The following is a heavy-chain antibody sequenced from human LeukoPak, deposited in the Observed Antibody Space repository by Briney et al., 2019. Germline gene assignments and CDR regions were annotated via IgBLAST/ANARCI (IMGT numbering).Heavy chain of an antibody. V-gene: IGHV4-4*07. CDR3: ARDPRATTGWYNWFDP. J-gene: IGHJ5*02. CDR1: GGSIGSYY. Sequence: SETLSLTCSVSGGSIGSYYWSWIRQPAGKGLEWIGRIYTSGGTNYNPSLKSRVTMSVDTSKNQFSLKLSSVTAADTAVYYCARDPRATTGWYNWFDPRGQGTLVTVSS. D-gene: IGHD6-19*01. CDR2: IYTSGGT.